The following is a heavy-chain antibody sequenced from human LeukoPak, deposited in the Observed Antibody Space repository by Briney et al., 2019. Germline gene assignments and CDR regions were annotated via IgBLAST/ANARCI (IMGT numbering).Heavy chain of an antibody. Sequence: VNVSCKGSGGTLSRYAIRGVRPAPGRGLEWMGSIIPILGIANYAQKFQGRVTITADKPTSTAYMELSSLRSEDTAMYYCAITVDGSNWYYFDYWGQGTLVTVSS. CDR1: GGTLSRYA. CDR2: IIPILGIA. J-gene: IGHJ4*02. V-gene: IGHV1-69*04. CDR3: AITVDGSNWYYFDY. D-gene: IGHD6-13*01.